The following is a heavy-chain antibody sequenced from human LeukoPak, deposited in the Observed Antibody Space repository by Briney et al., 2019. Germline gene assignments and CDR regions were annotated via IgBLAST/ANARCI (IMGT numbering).Heavy chain of an antibody. V-gene: IGHV4-59*01. CDR3: AVSSSRTTFAWAKEYFQH. Sequence: SETLSLTCTASGGSISSYYWSWIRQPPGKGLEWIGYIYYSGSTNYNPSLKSRVTISVDTSKNQFSLKLSSVTAADTAVYYCAVSSSRTTFAWAKEYFQHWARAPWSPSPQ. J-gene: IGHJ1*01. CDR2: IYYSGST. CDR1: GGSISSYY. D-gene: IGHD6-13*01.